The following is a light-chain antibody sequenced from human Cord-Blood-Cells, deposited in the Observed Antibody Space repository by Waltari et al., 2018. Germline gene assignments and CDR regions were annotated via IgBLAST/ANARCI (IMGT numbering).Light chain of an antibody. CDR3: QQYYSYPALT. CDR1: QGISSY. V-gene: IGKV1-8*01. CDR2: AAS. Sequence: AIRMTQSQSSFSASTGDRVTITCRASQGISSYLAWYQQKPGKAPKLLIYAASTLQSGVPSRFSGSGSGTDFTLTISCLQSEDFATYYCQQYYSYPALTFGGGTKVEIK. J-gene: IGKJ4*01.